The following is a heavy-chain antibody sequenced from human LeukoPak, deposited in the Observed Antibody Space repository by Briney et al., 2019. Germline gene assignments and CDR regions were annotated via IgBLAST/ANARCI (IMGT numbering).Heavy chain of an antibody. D-gene: IGHD6-19*01. CDR2: SILMT. Sequence: GESLKISCKGSGYSFTSYWIGWVRPGKAWSGWGSSILMTRYSPSFQGQVTISADKSISTAYLQWSSLKASDTAMYYCARHYSRLIAVAGTPDYWGQGTLVTVSS. CDR3: ARHYSRLIAVAGTPDY. CDR1: GYSFTSYW. J-gene: IGHJ4*02. V-gene: IGHV5-51*01.